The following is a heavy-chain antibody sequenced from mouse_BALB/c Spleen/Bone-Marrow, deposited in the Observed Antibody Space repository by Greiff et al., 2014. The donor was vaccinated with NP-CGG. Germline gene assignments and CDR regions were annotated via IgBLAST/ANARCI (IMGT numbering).Heavy chain of an antibody. CDR1: GFSLTGYG. V-gene: IGHV2-6-7*01. CDR2: IWDYGSI. D-gene: IGHD4-1*01. J-gene: IGHJ3*01. CDR3: ARAPNWDGGAWFAY. Sequence: QVQLKESGPGLVAPSQSLSITCTVSGFSLTGYGVNWVRQPPGKGLEWLGIIWDYGSIDYNSDLKSRLSIRKDNSKSQVFLKMNSLQTDDTARYYCARAPNWDGGAWFAYWGQGTLVTVSA.